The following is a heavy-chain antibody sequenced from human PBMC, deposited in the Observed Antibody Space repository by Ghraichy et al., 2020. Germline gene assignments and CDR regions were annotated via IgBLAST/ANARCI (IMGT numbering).Heavy chain of an antibody. Sequence: GGSLRLSCAASGFSFSTSGMHWVRQAPGKGLEWVAVLWYDGSNEHYADSVKGRFTISRDNSEYTLYLQMNSLRVEDTAVYYCATDGAAAPYYLDYWGQGTLVAVSS. CDR1: GFSFSTSG. CDR2: LWYDGSNE. D-gene: IGHD6-25*01. J-gene: IGHJ4*02. V-gene: IGHV3-33*01. CDR3: ATDGAAAPYYLDY.